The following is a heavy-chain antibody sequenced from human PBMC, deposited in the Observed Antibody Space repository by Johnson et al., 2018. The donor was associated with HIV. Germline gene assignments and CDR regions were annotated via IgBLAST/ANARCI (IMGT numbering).Heavy chain of an antibody. D-gene: IGHD2-15*01. CDR1: GLSFSNFG. J-gene: IGHJ3*02. CDR2: IYSGGST. V-gene: IGHV3-NL1*01. CDR3: TKLVGYCSGGGCYTPGDI. Sequence: QVQLVESGGGVVQPGKSLTLSCVGSGLSFSNFGIHWVRQAPGKGPEWVAVIYSGGSTYYADSVKGRFTISRDNSKNTLYLQMNRLKTEDTAVYYCTKLVGYCSGGGCYTPGDIWGQGTMVTVSS.